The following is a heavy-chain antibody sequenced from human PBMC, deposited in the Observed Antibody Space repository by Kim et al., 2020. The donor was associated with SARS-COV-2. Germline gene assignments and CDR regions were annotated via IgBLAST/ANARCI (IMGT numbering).Heavy chain of an antibody. CDR2: T. J-gene: IGHJ4*02. CDR3: ARDLRAYYFDY. V-gene: IGHV4-39*07. Sequence: TYYNPSLKSRVTISVDTSKNQFSLKLSSVTAADTAVYYCARDLRAYYFDYWGQGTLVTVSS. D-gene: IGHD3-16*01.